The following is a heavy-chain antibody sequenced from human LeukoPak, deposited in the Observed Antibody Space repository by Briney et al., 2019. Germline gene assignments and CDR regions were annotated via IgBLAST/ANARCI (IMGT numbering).Heavy chain of an antibody. Sequence: SETLSLTCTVSGGSISSGSYYWSWIRQPAGKGLEWIGRIYTSGSTNYNPSLKSRVTISVDTSKNQFSLKLSSVTAADTAVYYCARDAELGLFDYWGQGTLVTVSS. CDR2: IYTSGST. CDR3: ARDAELGLFDY. D-gene: IGHD1-7*01. V-gene: IGHV4-61*02. CDR1: GGSISSGSYY. J-gene: IGHJ4*02.